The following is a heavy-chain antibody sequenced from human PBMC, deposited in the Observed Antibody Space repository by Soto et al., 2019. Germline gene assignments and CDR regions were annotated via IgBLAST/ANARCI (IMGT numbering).Heavy chain of an antibody. CDR1: GFTFRSYA. CDR2: ISYDGSNK. Sequence: GGSLRLSCAASGFTFRSYAIRWVRQAPGKGLEWVTVISYDGSNKYYADSVKGRFTISSDNSKDTLYLQMNSLRAEDTAVYYCARAEGTGTTGTASDYWGQGTLVTVSS. D-gene: IGHD1-1*01. V-gene: IGHV3-30-3*01. CDR3: ARAEGTGTTGTASDY. J-gene: IGHJ4*02.